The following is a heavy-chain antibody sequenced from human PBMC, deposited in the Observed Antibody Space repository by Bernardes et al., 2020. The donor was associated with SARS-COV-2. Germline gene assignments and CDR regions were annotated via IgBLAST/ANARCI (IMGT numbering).Heavy chain of an antibody. V-gene: IGHV4-59*01. CDR3: ARDTSREYSGSYPDAFDI. J-gene: IGHJ3*02. Sequence: SETLSLTCTVSGGSISSYYWSWIRQPPGKGLEWIGYIYYSGSTNYNPSLKSRVTISVDTSKNQFSLKLSSVTAADTAVYYCARDTSREYSGSYPDAFDIWGQGTMVTVSS. D-gene: IGHD1-26*01. CDR2: IYYSGST. CDR1: GGSISSYY.